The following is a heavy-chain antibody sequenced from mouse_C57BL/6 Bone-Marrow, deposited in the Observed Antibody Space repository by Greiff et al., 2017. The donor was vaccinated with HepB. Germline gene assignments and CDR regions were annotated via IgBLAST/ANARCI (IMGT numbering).Heavy chain of an antibody. V-gene: IGHV7-3*01. CDR2: IRNKANGYTT. D-gene: IGHD2-1*01. CDR3: ARSPPLLWYRSCWYFDV. J-gene: IGHJ1*03. CDR1: GFTFTDYY. Sequence: EVQLVESGGGLVQPGGSLSLSCAASGFTFTDYYMSWVRQPPGKALEWLGFIRNKANGYTTEYSASVKGRFTISRDNSQSILYLQMNALRAEDSATYYCARSPPLLWYRSCWYFDVWGTGTTVTVSS.